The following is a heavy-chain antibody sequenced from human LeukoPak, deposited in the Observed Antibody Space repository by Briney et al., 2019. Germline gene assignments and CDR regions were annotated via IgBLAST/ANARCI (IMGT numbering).Heavy chain of an antibody. J-gene: IGHJ4*02. Sequence: GGSLRLSCAASGNYWMHWVRQVPGKGLAWVSHINSDGSWTSYADSVKGRFTISKDNAKNTVYLQMNSLRAEDTAVYYCVSFYETYWGRGTLVTVSS. CDR1: GNYW. V-gene: IGHV3-74*01. CDR3: VSFYETY. CDR2: INSDGSWT. D-gene: IGHD2/OR15-2a*01.